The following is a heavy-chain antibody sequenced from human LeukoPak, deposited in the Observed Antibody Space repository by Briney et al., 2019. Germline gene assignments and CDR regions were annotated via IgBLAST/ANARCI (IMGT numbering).Heavy chain of an antibody. J-gene: IGHJ4*01. D-gene: IGHD1-26*01. V-gene: IGHV5-51*01. CDR1: GDTFSDTY. CDR3: ARFVDGSSIDD. CDR2: DYFDGSDT. Sequence: GESLKISCQASGDTFSDTYIAWVRQMAGKGLEWRGIDYFDGSDTRYSPSFQGQATISDDQSISRAYLQWTSLKTSDTARYYCARFVDGSSIDDWGQGSLVTVSS.